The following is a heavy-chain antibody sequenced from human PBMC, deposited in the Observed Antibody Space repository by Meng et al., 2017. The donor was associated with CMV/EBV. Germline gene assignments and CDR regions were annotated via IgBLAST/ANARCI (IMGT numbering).Heavy chain of an antibody. CDR2: IRYDGSNK. CDR3: ANRWFSYDSSGYPLPYYYYGMDV. J-gene: IGHJ6*02. Sequence: GGSLRLSCAASGFIFSSYTMNWVRQAPGKGLEWVAFIRYDGSNKYYADSVKGRFTISRDNSKNTLYLQMNSLRAEDTAVYYCANRWFSYDSSGYPLPYYYYGMDVWGQGTTVTVSS. V-gene: IGHV3-30*02. D-gene: IGHD3-22*01. CDR1: GFIFSSYT.